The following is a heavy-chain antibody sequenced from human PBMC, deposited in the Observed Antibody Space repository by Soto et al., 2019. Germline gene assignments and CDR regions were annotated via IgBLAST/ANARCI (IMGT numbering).Heavy chain of an antibody. CDR3: AKGRGAPYYFDY. J-gene: IGHJ4*02. CDR1: GFTFSSYA. D-gene: IGHD1-26*01. V-gene: IGHV3-23*01. CDR2: ISGSSGST. Sequence: GGSLRLSCAASGFTFSSYAMTWVRQTPGKGLEWVSTISGSSGSTYYADSVKGRFTISRDNSKNTLYLQMNSLRAEDTAIYYCAKGRGAPYYFDYWGQGTLVTVSS.